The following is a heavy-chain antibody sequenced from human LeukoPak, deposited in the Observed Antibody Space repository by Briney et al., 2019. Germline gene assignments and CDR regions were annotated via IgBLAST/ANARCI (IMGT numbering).Heavy chain of an antibody. CDR3: ARGGTNDGYFHY. J-gene: IGHJ4*02. CDR1: GFTFSTYE. Sequence: GGSLRLSCAASGFTFSTYEMNWVRQAPGKGLEWVSYIISSGNTIYYADSVKGRFTISRDNAKNSLYLQTNSLRAEDTAIYYCARGGTNDGYFHYWGQGTLVTVSS. CDR2: IISSGNTI. D-gene: IGHD1-1*01. V-gene: IGHV3-48*03.